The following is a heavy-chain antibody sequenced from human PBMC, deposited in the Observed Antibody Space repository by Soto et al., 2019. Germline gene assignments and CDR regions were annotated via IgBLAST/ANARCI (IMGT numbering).Heavy chain of an antibody. J-gene: IGHJ4*02. CDR3: ARVDPRGVAVVRDY. Sequence: GPEVKKPGASVKVSCKASGNTFASHGFSWVRQAPGQGLEWMGWISGFNGQTNYALKFQGRVTLTTDTSTSTAYMELRSLRSDGTAVYFCARVDPRGVAVVRDYWGQGTLVTVSS. D-gene: IGHD3-10*01. CDR2: ISGFNGQT. CDR1: GNTFASHG. V-gene: IGHV1-18*01.